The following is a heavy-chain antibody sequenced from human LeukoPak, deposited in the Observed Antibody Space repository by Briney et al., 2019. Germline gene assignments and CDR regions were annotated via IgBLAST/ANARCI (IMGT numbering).Heavy chain of an antibody. Sequence: GASVKVSCKASGYTFISSGISWVRQAPGQGLEWIGWISAYNGETNYAQKFQGRVTMTRDTSTSTAYMELRRLRSDDTAVYHCARQAACSSIRCPIDYWGQGTLVTVSS. V-gene: IGHV1-18*01. D-gene: IGHD6-13*01. CDR1: GYTFISSG. CDR3: ARQAACSSIRCPIDY. J-gene: IGHJ4*02. CDR2: ISAYNGET.